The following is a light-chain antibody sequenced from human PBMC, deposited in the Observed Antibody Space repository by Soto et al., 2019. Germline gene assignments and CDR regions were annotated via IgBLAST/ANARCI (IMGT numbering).Light chain of an antibody. CDR3: LQRSNWPLT. J-gene: IGKJ4*01. Sequence: EIVLPQSPATLSLSPGERATLSCRASQSVSSYLAWYQQKPGQAPRLLIYDASNRATGIPARCSGSGSGTDCTLAISSLEPEDFAVYYCLQRSNWPLTFGGGNKVELK. V-gene: IGKV3-11*01. CDR1: QSVSSY. CDR2: DAS.